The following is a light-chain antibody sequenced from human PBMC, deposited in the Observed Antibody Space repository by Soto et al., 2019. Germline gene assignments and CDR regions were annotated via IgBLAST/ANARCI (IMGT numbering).Light chain of an antibody. V-gene: IGLV1-44*01. CDR2: GNN. Sequence: VLTQAPSVSGTPGQRVTITCSGSSSNIGRNSVNWYQHLPGTAPRLLTHGNNHRPSGVPDRFSGSKSGPSASLSISGLQPEDEADYCCAAWDDSLNEYVFGDGTKVTVL. J-gene: IGLJ1*01. CDR3: AAWDDSLNEYV. CDR1: SSNIGRNS.